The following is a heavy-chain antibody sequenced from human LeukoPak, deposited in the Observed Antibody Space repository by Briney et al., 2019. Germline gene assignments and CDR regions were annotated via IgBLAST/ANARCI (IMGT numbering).Heavy chain of an antibody. J-gene: IGHJ4*02. CDR2: INPSSGGT. CDR1: GYTFTGYY. V-gene: IGHV1-2*02. CDR3: ARAQTMAAAGTGPGDF. D-gene: IGHD6-13*01. Sequence: ASVKVSCKSSGYTFTGYYMHWVRQAPGQGLEWMGWINPSSGGTNYAQKFQGRVTMTRDTSISTAYMGLSSLRSDDKAVYSCARAQTMAAAGTGPGDFWGQGTLVTVSS.